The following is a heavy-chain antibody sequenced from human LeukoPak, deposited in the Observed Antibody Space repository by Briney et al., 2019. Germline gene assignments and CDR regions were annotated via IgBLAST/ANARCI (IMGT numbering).Heavy chain of an antibody. Sequence: SVNVSCKASGGTFSSYAISWVRQAPGQGLEWMGGIIPILGTANYAQKFQGRVTITADESTSTAYMELSSLRSEDTAVYYCAAGYDVRYYYGMDVWGQGTTVTVSS. CDR1: GGTFSSYA. CDR2: IIPILGTA. D-gene: IGHD2-15*01. V-gene: IGHV1-69*13. J-gene: IGHJ6*02. CDR3: AAGYDVRYYYGMDV.